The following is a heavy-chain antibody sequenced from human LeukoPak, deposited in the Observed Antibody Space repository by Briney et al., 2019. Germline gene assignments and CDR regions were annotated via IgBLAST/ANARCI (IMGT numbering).Heavy chain of an antibody. J-gene: IGHJ6*02. CDR1: GFTFSNHN. D-gene: IGHD2-15*01. CDR3: AREVVAATSSGYYGMDV. Sequence: GGSLRLSCTASGFTFSNHNMNWVRQAPGKGLEWVSHISSSSSTRYYADSVKGRFTISRDNAKNSLYLQMNSLRAEDTAVYYCAREVVAATSSGYYGMDVWGQGTTVTVSS. V-gene: IGHV3-48*01. CDR2: ISSSSSTR.